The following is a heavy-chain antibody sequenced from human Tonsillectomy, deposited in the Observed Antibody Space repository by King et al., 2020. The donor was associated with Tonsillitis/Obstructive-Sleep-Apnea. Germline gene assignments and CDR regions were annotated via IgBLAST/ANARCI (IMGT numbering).Heavy chain of an antibody. CDR3: AKEMQLDNPFDY. D-gene: IGHD5-24*01. J-gene: IGHJ4*02. CDR2: VRASGAGT. CDR1: GFTFDSYA. Sequence: VQLVQSGGGLVQPGGSLRLSCAASGFTFDSYAVRWVRQAPGKGLEWGSAVRASGAGTYYADSVKGRFTISRDNPKKTLYLQLNSLRAEDTAVYYGAKEMQLDNPFDYWGQGTPVTVSS. V-gene: IGHV3-23*04.